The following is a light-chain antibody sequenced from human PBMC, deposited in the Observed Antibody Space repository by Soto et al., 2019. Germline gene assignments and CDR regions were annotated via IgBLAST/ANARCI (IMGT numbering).Light chain of an antibody. V-gene: IGKV3-20*01. CDR2: GVF. CDR3: QHYDSSPRT. CDR1: QSVRSNY. J-gene: IGKJ2*01. Sequence: ETVLTQSPGTVSLYPGERATLSCTTSQSVRSNYLAWYQQKPGQAPRLVVYGVFNRATGIPDRFSGSGSGTDFTLTISGLEPEDSAGYYCQHYDSSPRTFGQGTKLEI.